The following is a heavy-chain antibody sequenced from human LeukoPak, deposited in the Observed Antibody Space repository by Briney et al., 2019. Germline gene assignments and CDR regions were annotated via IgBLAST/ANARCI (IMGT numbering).Heavy chain of an antibody. V-gene: IGHV3-30-3*01. CDR2: ISYDGTNK. D-gene: IGHD1-26*01. J-gene: IGHJ3*02. CDR1: GFTFTNYA. Sequence: GRSLRLSCAASGFTFTNYAMHCVRQAPGKGLEWVAVISYDGTNKYYADSVKGRFTISRDNSKNTLYLQMNSLRVEDTAVYYCAREGSGSYGRPFDIWGQGTMVTVSS. CDR3: AREGSGSYGRPFDI.